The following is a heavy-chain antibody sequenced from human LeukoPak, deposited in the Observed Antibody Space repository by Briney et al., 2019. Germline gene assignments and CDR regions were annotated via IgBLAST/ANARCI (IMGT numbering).Heavy chain of an antibody. CDR3: AEGIAVAGTELAD. CDR2: IRYDGSIK. D-gene: IGHD6-19*01. CDR1: GFTFSTYA. V-gene: IGHV3-30*02. J-gene: IGHJ4*02. Sequence: GGSLRLSCAASGFTFSTYAMTWVRQAPGKGLEWVSFIRYDGSIKYYADSVEGRFTISRDNSKNTLYLQMNSLRVDDTAVYYCAEGIAVAGTELADWGQGTLVTVSA.